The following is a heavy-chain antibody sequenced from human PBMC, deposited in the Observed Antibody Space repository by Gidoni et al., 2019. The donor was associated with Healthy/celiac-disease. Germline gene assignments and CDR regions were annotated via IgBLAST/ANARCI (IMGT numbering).Heavy chain of an antibody. V-gene: IGHV3-23*01. Sequence: EVQLLESGGGLVQPGGSLRLSCAASGFTFRSYAMSWVRQAPGKGLEWVSAISGSGGSTYYADSVKGRFTISRDNSKNTLYLQMNSLRAEDTAVYYCAKDGCSSTSCYMGVFYYYYGMDVWGQGTTVTVSS. CDR2: ISGSGGST. CDR3: AKDGCSSTSCYMGVFYYYYGMDV. J-gene: IGHJ6*02. D-gene: IGHD2-2*02. CDR1: GFTFRSYA.